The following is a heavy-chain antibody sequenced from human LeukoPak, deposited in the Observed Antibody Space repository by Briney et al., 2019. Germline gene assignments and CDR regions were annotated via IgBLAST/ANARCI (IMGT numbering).Heavy chain of an antibody. CDR2: ISYDGTNK. Sequence: GGSLRLSCAASGFTFSNYGIHWVRQAPGKGLEWVSFISYDGTNKYYADSVKGRFTISRGNSKNTLYLQMNSLRAEDTAVYYCAKRAEAVAGYYGMDVWGQGTTVTVSS. D-gene: IGHD6-19*01. CDR1: GFTFSNYG. V-gene: IGHV3-30*18. J-gene: IGHJ6*02. CDR3: AKRAEAVAGYYGMDV.